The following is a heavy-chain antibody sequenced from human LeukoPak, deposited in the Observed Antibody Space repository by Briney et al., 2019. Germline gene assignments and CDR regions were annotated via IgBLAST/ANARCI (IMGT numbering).Heavy chain of an antibody. CDR2: FGTAGDR. CDR1: GFTLSYYD. V-gene: IGHV3-13*01. CDR3: GSGAYGGDNWHFDL. J-gene: IGHJ2*01. Sequence: PGESLRLSCAASGFTLSYYDIHWVRQPTGKSLEWVAGFGTAGDRYYLGSVKGRFTISRENANNVFYLQMNNLRAGDTAVYYCGSGAYGGDNWHFDLWGRGTLVTVSS. D-gene: IGHD5-12*01.